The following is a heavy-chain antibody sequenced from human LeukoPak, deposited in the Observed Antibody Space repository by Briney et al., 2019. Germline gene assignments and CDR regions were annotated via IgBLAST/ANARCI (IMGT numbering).Heavy chain of an antibody. CDR2: ISGSGGST. J-gene: IGHJ4*02. Sequence: PGGSLRLSCAASGFTFSSYAMSWVRRAPGKGLEWVSAISGSGGSTYYADSVKGRFTISRDNSKNTLYLQMNSLRAEDTAVYYCARTPWGYYYDSSGSELRVYWGQGTLVTVSS. D-gene: IGHD3-22*01. CDR1: GFTFSSYA. V-gene: IGHV3-23*01. CDR3: ARTPWGYYYDSSGSELRVY.